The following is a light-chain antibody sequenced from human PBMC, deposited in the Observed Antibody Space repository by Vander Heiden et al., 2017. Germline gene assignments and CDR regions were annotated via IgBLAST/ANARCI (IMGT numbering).Light chain of an antibody. CDR3: RQSLPTAFT. V-gene: IGKV2-28*01. CDR1: QSLLHSNGYNY. CDR2: LGS. J-gene: IGKJ3*01. Sequence: DIVMTQSQLSLPVTPGEPASISCRSSQSLLHSNGYNYLDWYLQKPVQSPQLLIYLGSNRASGVPDRFSGSGSGTDFTLKISRVEAEDVGVYYCRQSLPTAFTFGPGTKVGI.